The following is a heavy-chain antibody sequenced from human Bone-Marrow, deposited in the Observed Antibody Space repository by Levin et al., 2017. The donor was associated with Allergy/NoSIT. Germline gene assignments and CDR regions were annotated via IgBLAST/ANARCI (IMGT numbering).Heavy chain of an antibody. CDR1: GFTLTRYA. CDR3: ARGRENQGRGMDV. V-gene: IGHV1-3*01. J-gene: IGHJ6*02. CDR2: TTVANGNS. Sequence: GESLKISCKASGFTLTRYAIHWVRQAPGQRLEWMGWTTVANGNSKYSEKFQGRVTISRDASANTAYMYLTSLRYEDTAVYYCARGRENQGRGMDVWGQGTTVTVSS.